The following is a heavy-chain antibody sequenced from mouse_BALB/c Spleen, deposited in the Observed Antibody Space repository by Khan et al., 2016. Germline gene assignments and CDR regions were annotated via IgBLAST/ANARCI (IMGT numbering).Heavy chain of an antibody. CDR3: AEDYYGSNWFAY. V-gene: IGHV9-3*02. CDR2: INTNTGEP. CDR1: GYTFTNYG. D-gene: IGHD1-1*01. Sequence: QIQLVQSGPELKKPGETVKISCKASGYTFTNYGMNWVKQAPGKGFKWMGWINTNTGEPTYAEEFKGRFAFSLETSASTAYLQINNLKNEDTATYFCAEDYYGSNWFAYWGQGTLVTVSA. J-gene: IGHJ3*01.